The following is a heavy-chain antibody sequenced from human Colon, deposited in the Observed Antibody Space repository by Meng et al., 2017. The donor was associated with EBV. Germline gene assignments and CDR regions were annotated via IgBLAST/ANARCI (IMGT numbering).Heavy chain of an antibody. CDR3: ARHVYGDSYGF. Sequence: LHLQESGPGLVKPSETLSLTCTVSGGSLDNSDDFWDWIRQPPGKGLEWIGSVRYSGTAYYNPSLTSRVTISVDTSKNQFSLNLSSLTAADTAVYYCARHVYGDSYGFWGQGTLVTVSS. V-gene: IGHV4-39*01. CDR2: VRYSGTA. CDR1: GGSLDNSDDF. J-gene: IGHJ4*02. D-gene: IGHD4-17*01.